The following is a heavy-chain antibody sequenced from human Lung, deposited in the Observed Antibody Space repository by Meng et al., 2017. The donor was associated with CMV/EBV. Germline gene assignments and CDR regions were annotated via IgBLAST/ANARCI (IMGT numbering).Heavy chain of an antibody. CDR3: AKAVYGSSSEGY. CDR2: IRYDGSNK. D-gene: IGHD6-13*01. J-gene: IGHJ4*02. CDR1: GFTFSSYG. V-gene: IGHV3-30*02. Sequence: GGSLRLXCAASGFTFSSYGMHWVRQAPGKGLEWVAFIRYDGSNKYYADSVKGRFTISRDNSKNTLYLQMNSLRAEDTAVYYCAKAVYGSSSEGYWGQGTLVXVSS.